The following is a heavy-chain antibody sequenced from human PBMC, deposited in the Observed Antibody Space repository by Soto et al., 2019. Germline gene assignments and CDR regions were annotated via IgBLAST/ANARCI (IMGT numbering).Heavy chain of an antibody. Sequence: SETLSLTCTVSGGSISSGDYYWSWIRQPPGKGLEWIGYIYYSGSTYYNPSLKSRVTISVDTSKNQFSLKLSSVTAADTAVYYCAVVPAAVGYFRFFDPWGQGTLVTVS. CDR3: AVVPAAVGYFRFFDP. J-gene: IGHJ5*02. D-gene: IGHD2-2*01. CDR1: GGSISSGDYY. CDR2: IYYSGST. V-gene: IGHV4-30-4*01.